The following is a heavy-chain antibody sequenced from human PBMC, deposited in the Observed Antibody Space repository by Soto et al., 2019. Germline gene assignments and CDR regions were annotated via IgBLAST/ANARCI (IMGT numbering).Heavy chain of an antibody. D-gene: IGHD3-10*01. CDR2: TGTTGDA. CDR3: XRDXXYGXXXXXXWYFDL. Sequence: EVQLVESGGGLVQPGASLRLSCAASGFTFRRYDMHWVRQVIGKGLEWVSATGTTGDAYYAGSVKGRFTISREDAKNSLYLQMNSLRAGDTAVXXXXRDXXYGXXXXXXWYFDLWGRGTLVTVS. V-gene: IGHV3-13*04. CDR1: GFTFRRYD. J-gene: IGHJ2*01.